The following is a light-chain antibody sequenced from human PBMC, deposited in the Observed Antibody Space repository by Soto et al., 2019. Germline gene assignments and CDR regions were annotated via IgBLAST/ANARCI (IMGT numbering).Light chain of an antibody. CDR1: QSISSW. Sequence: DIQMTQSPSTLSASVGDRVTITCRASQSISSWLAWYQRKPGKAPKVLIYDASRLESGVPQRFSGSGSGTEFTLTISSLQTDDFSTYYCQQYHSYWTFGQGTKVDIK. J-gene: IGKJ1*01. V-gene: IGKV1-5*01. CDR2: DAS. CDR3: QQYHSYWT.